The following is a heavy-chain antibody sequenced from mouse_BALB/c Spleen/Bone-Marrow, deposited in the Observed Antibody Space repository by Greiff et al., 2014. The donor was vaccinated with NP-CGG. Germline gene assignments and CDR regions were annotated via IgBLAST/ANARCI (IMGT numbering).Heavy chain of an antibody. D-gene: IGHD2-2*01. V-gene: IGHV2-6-2*01. Sequence: VKLVESGPDLVAPSQSLSITCTVSGFSLNSYGVHWVRQPPGKGLEWLGVIWSDGSTTYNSALKSRLSISKDSSKSQLFLKMNSLQTDDTAMYYCARHERGYPYAMDYWGQGTSVTVSS. CDR1: GFSLNSYG. J-gene: IGHJ4*01. CDR2: IWSDGST. CDR3: ARHERGYPYAMDY.